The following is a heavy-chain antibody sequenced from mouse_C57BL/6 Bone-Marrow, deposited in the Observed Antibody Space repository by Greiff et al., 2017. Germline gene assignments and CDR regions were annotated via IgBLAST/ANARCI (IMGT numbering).Heavy chain of an antibody. CDR2: IHPNSGST. CDR3: ANDGYYVPWFAY. Sequence: QVQLQQPGAELVKPGASVKLSCKASGYTFTSYWMHWVKQRPGQGLEWIGMIHPNSGSTNYNEKFKSKATLTVDKSSSTAYMQLSSLTSEDSAVYYRANDGYYVPWFAYWGQGTLVTVSA. CDR1: GYTFTSYW. D-gene: IGHD2-3*01. J-gene: IGHJ3*01. V-gene: IGHV1-64*01.